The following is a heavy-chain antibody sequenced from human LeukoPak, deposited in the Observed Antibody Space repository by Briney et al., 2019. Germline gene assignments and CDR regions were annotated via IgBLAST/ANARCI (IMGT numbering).Heavy chain of an antibody. V-gene: IGHV1-69*05. CDR3: ATSPYYDFWSGHNGAFDI. J-gene: IGHJ3*02. CDR1: GGTFSSYA. CDR2: IIPIFGTA. D-gene: IGHD3-3*01. Sequence: SVKVSCKASGGTFSSYAISWVRQAPGQGLEWMGRIIPIFGTANYAQKFQGRVTITTDESTSTAYMELSSLRSEDTAVYYCATSPYYDFWSGHNGAFDIWGQGTMVIVSS.